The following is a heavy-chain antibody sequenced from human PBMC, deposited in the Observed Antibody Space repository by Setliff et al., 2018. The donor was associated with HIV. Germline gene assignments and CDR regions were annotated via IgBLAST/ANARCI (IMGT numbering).Heavy chain of an antibody. CDR1: GDSFKSAYY. J-gene: IGHJ3*01. Sequence: PSETLSLTCAAFGDSFKSAYYWGWIRRPPRKTLQWLGSVFYRGGAYYNPSFKARLTMSLDTSKNQFSLNLTSLTAADTAVYFCARGKTTGSFFDKIHAAFNVWGPGTLVTVSS. CDR2: VFYRGGA. V-gene: IGHV4-38-2*01. CDR3: ARGKTTGSFFDKIHAAFNV. D-gene: IGHD4-17*01.